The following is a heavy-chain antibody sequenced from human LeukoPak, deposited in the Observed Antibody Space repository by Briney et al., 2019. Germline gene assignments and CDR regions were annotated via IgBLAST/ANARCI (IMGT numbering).Heavy chain of an antibody. J-gene: IGHJ4*02. V-gene: IGHV1-2*02. CDR1: GYSFTGYY. D-gene: IGHD3-22*01. CDR2: INPNSGGT. Sequence: ASVKVSCKASGYSFTGYYMHWVRQAPGQGLEWVGWINPNSGGTNYAQKFQGRVTMTRDTSISTAYMELSRLRSDDTAVYYCARGNPYYYDSSVSLDYWGQGTLVTVSS. CDR3: ARGNPYYYDSSVSLDY.